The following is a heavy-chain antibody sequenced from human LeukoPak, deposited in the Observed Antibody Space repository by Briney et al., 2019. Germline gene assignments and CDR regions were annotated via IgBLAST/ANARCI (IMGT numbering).Heavy chain of an antibody. Sequence: PGGSLRLSCAASGFTFSSYSMNWVRQALGKGLEWVSSISSSSSYIYYADSVKGRFTISRDNAKNSLYLQMNSLRAEDTAVYYCARGRNTAMEDAAYWGQGTLVTVSS. V-gene: IGHV3-21*01. D-gene: IGHD5-18*01. CDR1: GFTFSSYS. CDR2: ISSSSSYI. J-gene: IGHJ4*02. CDR3: ARGRNTAMEDAAY.